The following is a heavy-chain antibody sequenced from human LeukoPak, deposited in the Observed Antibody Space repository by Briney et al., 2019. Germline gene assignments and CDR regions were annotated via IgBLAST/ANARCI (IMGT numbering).Heavy chain of an antibody. V-gene: IGHV1-2*04. CDR1: GYTFTGYY. CDR2: INPNSGGT. J-gene: IGHJ4*02. Sequence: ASVKVSRKASGYTFTGYYMHWVRQAPGQGLEWMGWINPNSGGTNYAQKFQGWVTITRDTSISTAYMELSRLRSDDTAVYYCARGAIAAAGDYWGQGTLVTVSS. D-gene: IGHD6-13*01. CDR3: ARGAIAAAGDY.